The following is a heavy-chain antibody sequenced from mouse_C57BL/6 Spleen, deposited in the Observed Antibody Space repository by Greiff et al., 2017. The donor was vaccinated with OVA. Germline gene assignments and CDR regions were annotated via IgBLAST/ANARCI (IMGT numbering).Heavy chain of an antibody. CDR2: IRNKANGYTT. Sequence: EVKLMESGGGLVQPGGSLSLSCAASGFTFTDYYMSWVRQPPGKALEWLGFIRNKANGYTTEYSASVKGRFTISRDNSQSILYLQMNALRAEDSATYYCARSRIITYYYAMDYWGQGTSVTVSS. D-gene: IGHD1-1*01. V-gene: IGHV7-3*01. J-gene: IGHJ4*01. CDR1: GFTFTDYY. CDR3: ARSRIITYYYAMDY.